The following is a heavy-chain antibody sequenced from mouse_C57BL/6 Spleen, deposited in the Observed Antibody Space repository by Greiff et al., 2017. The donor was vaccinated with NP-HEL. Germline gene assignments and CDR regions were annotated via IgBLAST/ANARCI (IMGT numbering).Heavy chain of an antibody. V-gene: IGHV5-17*01. CDR3: ARGIGSRAMDY. CDR1: GFTFSDYG. CDR2: ISSGSSTI. Sequence: EVQVVESGGGLVKPGGSLKLSCAASGFTFSDYGMHWVRQAPEKGLEWVAYISSGSSTIYYADTVKGRFTISRDNAKNTLFLQMTSLRSEDTAMYYCARGIGSRAMDYWGQGTSVTVSS. D-gene: IGHD1-1*01. J-gene: IGHJ4*01.